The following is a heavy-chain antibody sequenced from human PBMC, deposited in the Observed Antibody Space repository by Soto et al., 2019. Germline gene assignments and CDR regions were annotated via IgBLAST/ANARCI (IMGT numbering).Heavy chain of an antibody. CDR2: IIPIFGTA. CDR3: AGYSSSWLDP. Sequence: ASVKVSCKASGGTFSSYAISWVRQAPGQGLEWMGGIIPIFGTANYAQKFQGRVTITADESTSTAYMELSGLRSEDTAVYYCAGYSSSWLDPWGQGTLVTVSS. J-gene: IGHJ5*02. D-gene: IGHD6-13*01. V-gene: IGHV1-69*13. CDR1: GGTFSSYA.